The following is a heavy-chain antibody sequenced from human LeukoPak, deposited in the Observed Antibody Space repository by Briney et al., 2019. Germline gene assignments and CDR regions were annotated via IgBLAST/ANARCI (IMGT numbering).Heavy chain of an antibody. D-gene: IGHD2-21*02. V-gene: IGHV3-7*01. CDR1: GFTFSYYW. J-gene: IGHJ4*02. Sequence: PGGSLRLSCAASGFTFSYYWMSWVRQAPGKGLEWVANIKQDGSEKYYVDSVKGRFTISRDNAKNSLYLQMNSLRAEDTAVYYCAREVTPYYWGQGTLVTVSS. CDR2: IKQDGSEK. CDR3: AREVTPYY.